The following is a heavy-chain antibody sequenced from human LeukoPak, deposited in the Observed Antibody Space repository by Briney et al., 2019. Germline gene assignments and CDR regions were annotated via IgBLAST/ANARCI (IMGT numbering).Heavy chain of an antibody. CDR1: GYTLTELS. D-gene: IGHD3-16*02. V-gene: IGHV1-24*01. Sequence: GASVKVSCKVSGYTLTELSMHWVRQAPGKGLEWMGGFDPEDGEAIYAQKFQGRVTMTEDTSTDTAYMELSSLRSEDTAVYYCARDGDYVWGSYRFNFDYWGQGTLVTVSS. J-gene: IGHJ4*02. CDR2: FDPEDGEA. CDR3: ARDGDYVWGSYRFNFDY.